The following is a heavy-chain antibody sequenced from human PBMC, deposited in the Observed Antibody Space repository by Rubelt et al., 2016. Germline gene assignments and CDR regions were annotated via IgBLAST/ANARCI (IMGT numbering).Heavy chain of an antibody. CDR3: ARSSNWGPDY. CDR1: SGSFSGYY. J-gene: IGHJ4*02. CDR2: VYYSGST. D-gene: IGHD7-27*01. V-gene: IGHV4-34*01. Sequence: QVQLQQWGAGLLKPSETLSLTCAVYSGSFSGYYWTWIRQPPGKGLEWIGHVYYSGSTHYNPSLKSRVTISVDTSKNPFSLKLNPVNAADTAVYYCARSSNWGPDYWGQGTLVIVSS.